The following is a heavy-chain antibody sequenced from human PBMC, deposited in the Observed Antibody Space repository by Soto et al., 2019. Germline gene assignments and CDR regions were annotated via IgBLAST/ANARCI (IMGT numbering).Heavy chain of an antibody. D-gene: IGHD7-27*01. CDR2: ITLVFGTA. Sequence: QVQLVQSGAEVKKPGSSVKVSCKASGGTFRTYTISWVRQAPGQGLEWMGGITLVFGTADYAQKFQGSVTITADESTTTAYMELSRLISEDTAVYYCAREGGAPGAFDHWGQGTLVTVSS. J-gene: IGHJ4*02. CDR3: AREGGAPGAFDH. V-gene: IGHV1-69*01. CDR1: GGTFRTYT.